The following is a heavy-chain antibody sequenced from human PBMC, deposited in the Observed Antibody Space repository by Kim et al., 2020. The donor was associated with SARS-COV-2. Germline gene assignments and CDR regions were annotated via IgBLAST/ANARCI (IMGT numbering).Heavy chain of an antibody. V-gene: IGHV4-39*07. Sequence: PALKRRVTISVDTSKNQFSLKLSSVTAADTAVYYCARDGGIAAARGAFDIWGQGTMVTVSS. J-gene: IGHJ3*02. D-gene: IGHD6-13*01. CDR3: ARDGGIAAARGAFDI.